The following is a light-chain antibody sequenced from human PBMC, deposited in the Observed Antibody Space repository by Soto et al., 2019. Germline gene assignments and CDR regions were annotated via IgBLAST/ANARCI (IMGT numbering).Light chain of an antibody. J-gene: IGKJ5*01. CDR1: QTVSRN. CDR3: QQYNNWPIT. V-gene: IGKV3-15*01. Sequence: VLTQSPCTLSLTPGERATVPCRASQTVSRNYLAWYQKKPGQAPRLLIYGASTRATGIPARFSGSGSGTEFTLTISSLQSEDFAVYHCQQYNNWPITFAQGTRLEIK. CDR2: GAS.